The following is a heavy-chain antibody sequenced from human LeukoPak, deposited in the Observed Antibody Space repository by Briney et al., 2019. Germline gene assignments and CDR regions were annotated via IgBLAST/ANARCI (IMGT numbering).Heavy chain of an antibody. J-gene: IGHJ5*02. CDR2: ISGSGGST. CDR3: AKVGSRMVRGVINWFDP. V-gene: IGHV3-23*01. Sequence: GGSLRLSCAASGFTFSSYAMSWVRQAPGKGLEWVSAISGSGGSTYYADSVKGRFTISRDNSKNTLYLQMNSLRAEDTAVYYWAKVGSRMVRGVINWFDPWGQGTLVTVSS. CDR1: GFTFSSYA. D-gene: IGHD3-10*01.